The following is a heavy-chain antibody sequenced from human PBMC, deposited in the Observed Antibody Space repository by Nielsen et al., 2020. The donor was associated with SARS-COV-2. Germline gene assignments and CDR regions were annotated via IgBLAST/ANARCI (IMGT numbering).Heavy chain of an antibody. D-gene: IGHD2-8*01. CDR2: ISAYNGNT. Sequence: ASVKVSCKASGYTFTSYGISWVRQAPGQGLEWMGWISAYNGNTNYAQKLQGRVTITADESTNTAYVELSSLTSEDTAVYYCARSQGYTNGYYKYAMEVWGQGTTVIVSS. CDR1: GYTFTSYG. CDR3: ARSQGYTNGYYKYAMEV. J-gene: IGHJ6*02. V-gene: IGHV1-18*01.